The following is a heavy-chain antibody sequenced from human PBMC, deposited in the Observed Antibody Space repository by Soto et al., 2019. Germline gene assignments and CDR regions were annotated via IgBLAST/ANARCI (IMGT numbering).Heavy chain of an antibody. J-gene: IGHJ6*02. CDR2: ISGSGGST. D-gene: IGHD6-6*01. Sequence: LRLSCAASGFTFSTYAMSWVRQAPGKGLEWVSGISGSGGSTYYADSVKGRLTVSRDNSNNTLYLQMNSLRADDTAVYYCAKAGYISPSPGMDVWGQGTTVTVYS. CDR1: GFTFSTYA. V-gene: IGHV3-23*01. CDR3: AKAGYISPSPGMDV.